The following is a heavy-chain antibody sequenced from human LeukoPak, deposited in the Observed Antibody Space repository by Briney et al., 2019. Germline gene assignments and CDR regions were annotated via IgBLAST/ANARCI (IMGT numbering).Heavy chain of an antibody. CDR3: ARGPIQLWFKY. V-gene: IGHV4-59*12. CDR1: GGSISSYY. Sequence: SETLSLTCTVSGGSISSYYWSWIRQPPGKGLEWIGYIYYSGSTNYNPSLKSRVTISVDTSKNQFSLKLSSVTAADTAVYYCARGPIQLWFKYWGQGTLVTVSS. CDR2: IYYSGST. J-gene: IGHJ4*02. D-gene: IGHD5-18*01.